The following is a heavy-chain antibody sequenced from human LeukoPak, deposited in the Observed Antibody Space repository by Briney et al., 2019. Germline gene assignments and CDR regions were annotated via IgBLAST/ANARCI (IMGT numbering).Heavy chain of an antibody. CDR3: AGARDGYNWGYSGY. CDR1: GGSISSTHYY. CDR2: IFYTGTT. Sequence: PSETLSLTCTASGGSISSTHYYCGWIRRPPGKGLEWIGSIFYTGTTYNNPSLKSRVTIAVDTSKNQFSLKLRSVTAADAAVYYCAGARDGYNWGYSGYWGQGTLVTVSS. J-gene: IGHJ4*02. D-gene: IGHD5-24*01. V-gene: IGHV4-39*01.